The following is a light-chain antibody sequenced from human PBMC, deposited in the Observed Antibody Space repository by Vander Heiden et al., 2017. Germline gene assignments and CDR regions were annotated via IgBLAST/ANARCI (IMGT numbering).Light chain of an antibody. J-gene: IGLJ2*01. CDR2: QDS. V-gene: IGLV3-1*01. Sequence: SDELTQPRSSSVPPGQTASITCSGDKLGDKYACWYQQKPGQSPVLVIYQDSKRPSGIPERFSGSNSGNTATLTISGTQAMDEADYYCQAWDSSTGVVFGGGTKLTVL. CDR3: QAWDSSTGVV. CDR1: KLGDKY.